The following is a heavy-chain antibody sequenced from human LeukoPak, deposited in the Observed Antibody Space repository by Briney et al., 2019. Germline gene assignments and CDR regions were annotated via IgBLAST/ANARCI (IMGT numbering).Heavy chain of an antibody. CDR3: ARDFGARGWLDY. V-gene: IGHV3-11*04. J-gene: IGHJ4*02. Sequence: GGSLRLSCAASGFIFSDYYMGWICQAPGKGLECISYISSSGTTIYYADSVKGRFTISRDNAKNSLYLQMNSLRAEDTAVYYCARDFGARGWLDYWGQGTLVTVSS. CDR2: ISSSGTTI. D-gene: IGHD6-19*01. CDR1: GFIFSDYY.